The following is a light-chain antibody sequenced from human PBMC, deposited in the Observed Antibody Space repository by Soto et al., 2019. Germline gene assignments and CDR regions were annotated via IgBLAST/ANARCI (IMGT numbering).Light chain of an antibody. CDR2: DAS. Sequence: EIVLTQSAGTLSLSPGERATLSCRASQTVSGSYLAWFQQKPGQAPRLLIYDASTRAAGVSDRFSGSGSGTDFSVTIDRHGAEGFAVYYCQNDGSLPGTFSQGNKVEIE. CDR3: QNDGSLPGT. J-gene: IGKJ1*01. CDR1: QTVSGSY. V-gene: IGKV3-20*01.